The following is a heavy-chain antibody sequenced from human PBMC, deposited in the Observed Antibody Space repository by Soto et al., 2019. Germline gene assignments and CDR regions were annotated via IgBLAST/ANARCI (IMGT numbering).Heavy chain of an antibody. J-gene: IGHJ4*02. Sequence: QVQLQESGPGLVKPSGTLSLTCAVSGGSISSSNWWTWVRQPPGKGREWIGEIYHSGSTNYNPSLKSRVTISVDKSKNQFSLKLISVTAADTAVYYCARSGWVHGVTTLNYWGQGTLVTVSS. D-gene: IGHD4-17*01. CDR2: IYHSGST. CDR3: ARSGWVHGVTTLNY. CDR1: GGSISSSNW. V-gene: IGHV4-4*02.